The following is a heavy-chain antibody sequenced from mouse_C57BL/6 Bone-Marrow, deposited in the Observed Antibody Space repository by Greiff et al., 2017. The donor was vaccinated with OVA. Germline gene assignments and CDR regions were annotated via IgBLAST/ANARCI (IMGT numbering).Heavy chain of an antibody. D-gene: IGHD2-2*01. CDR3: AREGLRRGGYFDY. CDR2: IHPNSGST. CDR1: GYTFTSYW. Sequence: QVQLKESGAELVKPGASVKLSCKASGYTFTSYWMHWVKQRPGQGLEWIGMIHPNSGSTNYNEKFKSKATLTVDKSSSTAYMQLSSLTSEDSAVYYCAREGLRRGGYFDYWGQGTTLTVSS. J-gene: IGHJ2*01. V-gene: IGHV1-64*01.